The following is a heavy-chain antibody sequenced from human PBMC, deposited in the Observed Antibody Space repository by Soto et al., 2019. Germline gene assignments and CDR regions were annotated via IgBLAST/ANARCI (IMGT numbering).Heavy chain of an antibody. V-gene: IGHV1-18*01. CDR1: GYTFTNYG. CDR2: INPDNGNT. CDR3: ARDPRYCSGDRCYNWFDP. J-gene: IGHJ5*02. Sequence: QVQFVQSGAEVKKPGASVKVSCKASGYTFTNYGINWMRQAPGQGLEWMGWINPDNGNTKFAQKVQGRVTMTTDASTSTAYMELRSLRSDDTAVYYCARDPRYCSGDRCYNWFDPWGQGTLVTVSS. D-gene: IGHD2-15*01.